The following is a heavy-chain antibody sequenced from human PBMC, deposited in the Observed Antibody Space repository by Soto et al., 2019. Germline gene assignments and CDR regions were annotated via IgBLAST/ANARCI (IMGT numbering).Heavy chain of an antibody. V-gene: IGHV4-34*01. D-gene: IGHD5-18*01. CDR3: ARGGGLWSFYYYYYGMDV. J-gene: IGHJ6*02. Sequence: SETLSLTCAVYGGSFSGYYWSWVRQPPGKGLEWIGEINHSGSTNYNPSLKSRVTISVDTSKNQFSLKLSSVTAADTAVYYCARGGGLWSFYYYYYGMDVWGQGTTVTVSS. CDR2: INHSGST. CDR1: GGSFSGYY.